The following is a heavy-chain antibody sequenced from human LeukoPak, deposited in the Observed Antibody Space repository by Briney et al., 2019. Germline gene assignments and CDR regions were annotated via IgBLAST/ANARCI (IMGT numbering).Heavy chain of an antibody. CDR3: AKDGDGIQYFDY. CDR2: IQYDGSKK. CDR1: GFTFSSNG. Sequence: GGSLRLSCVASGFTFSSNGMHWVRQAPGKGLEWVTFIQYDGSKKYYADSVKGRFTISRDNSKNTLYLQMNSLRAEDTAVYYCAKDGDGIQYFDYWGQGTLVTVSS. D-gene: IGHD7-27*01. V-gene: IGHV3-30*02. J-gene: IGHJ4*02.